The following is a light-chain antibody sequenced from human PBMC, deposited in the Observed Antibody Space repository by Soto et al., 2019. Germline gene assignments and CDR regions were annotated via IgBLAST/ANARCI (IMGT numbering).Light chain of an antibody. J-gene: IGKJ2*03. V-gene: IGKV1-5*03. CDR3: QQYHYFTYR. CDR1: QSIDSW. Sequence: DLQMTQSPSTLSASVGDRVTITCRASQSIDSWLAWYQQKPGKAPKVLIYQASTLESVVPSRFSGSGSGTQYTLTLSSRQPYEWAPYYCQQYHYFTYRFGQGTNLEIK. CDR2: QAS.